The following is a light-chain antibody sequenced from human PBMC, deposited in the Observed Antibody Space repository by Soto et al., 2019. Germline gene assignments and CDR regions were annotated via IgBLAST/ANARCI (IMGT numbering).Light chain of an antibody. CDR1: HSISSW. J-gene: IGKJ1*01. CDR3: QQYNSYWT. Sequence: DIQMTQSPSTLSASVGDRVTITCRAIHSISSWLAWYQQKPGKAPKLMIYKASSLESGVPSRCSGSGSGTEFSLTINSLQADYFATFYWQQYNSYWTFGQGTKVDIK. CDR2: KAS. V-gene: IGKV1-5*03.